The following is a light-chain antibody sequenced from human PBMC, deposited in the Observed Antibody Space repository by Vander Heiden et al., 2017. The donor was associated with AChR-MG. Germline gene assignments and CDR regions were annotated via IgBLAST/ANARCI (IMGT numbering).Light chain of an antibody. J-gene: IGKJ5*01. V-gene: IGKV3-11*01. CDR2: DAS. CDR1: QSVSSY. CDR3: QQRSNWPARVT. Sequence: EIVVTQSPATLSLSPGERATLPCRPSQSVSSYLAWYQQKPGQAPRLLIYDASNRATGIPARFSGSGSGTDFTLTISSLEPEDFEVYYCQQRSNWPARVTFGQGTRLEIK.